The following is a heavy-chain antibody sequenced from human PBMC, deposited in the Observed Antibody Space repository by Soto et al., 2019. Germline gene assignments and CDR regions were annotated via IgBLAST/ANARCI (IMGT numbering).Heavy chain of an antibody. V-gene: IGHV2-5*02. CDR1: GFSLSSNEVG. Sequence: QITLKESGPTLVKPTQTLTLTCTFSGFSLSSNEVGVGWIRQPPGKALEGLALIYWDGDKHYSPSLKSRLTITKDTSKNQVVLTMTTMDPVDTATYYCAHRGGAAAGTDFFDYWGQGTLVTVSS. J-gene: IGHJ4*02. CDR2: IYWDGDK. D-gene: IGHD6-13*01. CDR3: AHRGGAAAGTDFFDY.